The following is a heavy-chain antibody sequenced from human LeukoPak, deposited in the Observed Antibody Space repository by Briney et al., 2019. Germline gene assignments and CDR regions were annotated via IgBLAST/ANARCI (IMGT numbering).Heavy chain of an antibody. CDR2: IYPGGTT. J-gene: IGHJ4*02. CDR3: AREFYDILTGYYLDY. CDR1: GFTVNSNC. V-gene: IGHV3-53*01. D-gene: IGHD3-9*01. Sequence: GGSLRLSCAVSGFTVNSNCMSWVRQAPGKGLEWVSVIYPGGTTYYADSVKGGFTISRDNSKNTLYLQMNSLRAEDTAVYYCAREFYDILTGYYLDYWGQGTLVTVSS.